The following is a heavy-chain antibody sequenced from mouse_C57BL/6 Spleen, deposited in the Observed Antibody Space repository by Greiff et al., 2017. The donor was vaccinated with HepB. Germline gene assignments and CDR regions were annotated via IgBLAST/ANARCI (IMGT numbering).Heavy chain of an antibody. Sequence: VQLQQSGPGLVQPSQSLSITCTVSGFSLTSYGVHWVRQSPGKGLEWLGVIWSGGSTDYNAAFISRLSISKDNSKSQVFFKMNSLQADDTAIYYCARALYDYDLYGYFDVWGTGTTVTVSS. D-gene: IGHD2-4*01. CDR1: GFSLTSYG. CDR2: IWSGGST. CDR3: ARALYDYDLYGYFDV. V-gene: IGHV2-2*01. J-gene: IGHJ1*03.